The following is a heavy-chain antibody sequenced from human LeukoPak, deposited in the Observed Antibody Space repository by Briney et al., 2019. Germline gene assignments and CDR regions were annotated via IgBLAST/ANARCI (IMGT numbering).Heavy chain of an antibody. D-gene: IGHD1-14*01. CDR3: ARVLPEADYYYYGMDV. Sequence: GASVKVSCKASGYTFTSYDINWVRQATGQGLEWMGWMNPNSGNTGYAQKFQGRVTMTRNTSISTAYMELSSLRSEDTAVYYCARVLPEADYYYYGMDVWGQGTTVTVSS. CDR1: GYTFTSYD. J-gene: IGHJ6*02. CDR2: MNPNSGNT. V-gene: IGHV1-8*01.